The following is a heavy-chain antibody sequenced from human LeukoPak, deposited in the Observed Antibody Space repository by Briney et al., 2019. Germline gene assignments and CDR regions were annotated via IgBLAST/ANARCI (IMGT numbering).Heavy chain of an antibody. CDR1: GGSISSYY. CDR2: IYTSGST. Sequence: SETLSLTCTVSGGSISSYYWSWIRQPAGKGLEWIGRIYTSGSTNYNPSLKGRVTMSVDTSKNQFSLKLSSVTAADTAVYYCARDDPPRGRRLYGMDVWGQGTTVTVSS. V-gene: IGHV4-4*07. CDR3: ARDDPPRGRRLYGMDV. D-gene: IGHD3-10*01. J-gene: IGHJ6*02.